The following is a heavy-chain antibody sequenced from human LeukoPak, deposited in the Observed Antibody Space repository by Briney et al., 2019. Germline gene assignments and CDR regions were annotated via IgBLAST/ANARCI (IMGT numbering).Heavy chain of an antibody. Sequence: GGSLRLSCAASGFTFSRYWMSWVRQAPGKGRGWVANMSKDGSEKYYVDSVKDRFTISRDNAKNSLYLEVNSLRAEDTAVYYCARDGAARGSGSFGDWGQGTLLTVSS. CDR1: GFTFSRYW. CDR2: MSKDGSEK. D-gene: IGHD3-10*01. J-gene: IGHJ4*02. CDR3: ARDGAARGSGSFGD. V-gene: IGHV3-7*01.